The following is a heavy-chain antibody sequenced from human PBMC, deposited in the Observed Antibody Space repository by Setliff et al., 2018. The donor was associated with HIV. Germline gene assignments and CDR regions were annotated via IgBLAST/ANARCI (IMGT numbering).Heavy chain of an antibody. CDR1: GFTFSTYW. J-gene: IGHJ4*02. CDR2: IKQDGSEK. Sequence: SLKISCAASGFTFSTYWMSWVRQAPGKGLEWVANIKQDGSEKNYMDSVKGRFTISRDNAKNSLYLQMNSLRVEDTAVYYCATDCAVVGGTGSLDSWGQGTPVTVSS. CDR3: ATDCAVVGGTGSLDS. V-gene: IGHV3-7*05. D-gene: IGHD1-26*01.